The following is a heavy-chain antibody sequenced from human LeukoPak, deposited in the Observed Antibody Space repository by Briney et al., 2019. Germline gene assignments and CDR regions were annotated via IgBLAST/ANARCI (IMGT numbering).Heavy chain of an antibody. CDR3: ARDRFELSAAAGTKGVYYYYYYMDV. Sequence: SETLSLTCTVSGGSISSHYWSWIRQPPGKGLEWIGYIYYSGSTNYNPSLKSRVTISVDTSKNQFSLKLSSVTAADTAVYYCARDRFELSAAAGTKGVYYYYYYMDVWGKGTTVTVSS. V-gene: IGHV4-59*11. CDR2: IYYSGST. D-gene: IGHD6-13*01. J-gene: IGHJ6*03. CDR1: GGSISSHY.